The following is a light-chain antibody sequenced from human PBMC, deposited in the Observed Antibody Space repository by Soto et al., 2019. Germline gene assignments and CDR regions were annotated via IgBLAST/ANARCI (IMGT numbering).Light chain of an antibody. CDR2: GNS. CDR3: QSYDSGQSGHVL. J-gene: IGLJ3*02. V-gene: IGLV1-40*01. Sequence: QAVVTQPPSVSGAPGQRVTISCTGNNSNIGAGYDVLWYQQLPGTAPRLLIYGNSNRPSGVPDRFAGSKSGNSASVVITGLQADDEADYYCQSYDSGQSGHVLFGGGTKVTVL. CDR1: NSNIGAGYD.